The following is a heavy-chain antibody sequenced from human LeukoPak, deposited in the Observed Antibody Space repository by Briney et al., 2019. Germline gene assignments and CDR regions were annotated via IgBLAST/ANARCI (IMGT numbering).Heavy chain of an antibody. CDR1: GFAFSRQD. D-gene: IGHD6-19*01. CDR2: ISDSGDRT. Sequence: GGSLRLSCAASGFAFSRQDMGWVRQAPGKGLEWVSAISDSGDRTYYVDSVKGRFTISRDNSKNTLYLQMNSLRADDTAVYCCAKDARRSSGWYFFDHWGQGILVTVSS. J-gene: IGHJ4*02. CDR3: AKDARRSSGWYFFDH. V-gene: IGHV3-23*01.